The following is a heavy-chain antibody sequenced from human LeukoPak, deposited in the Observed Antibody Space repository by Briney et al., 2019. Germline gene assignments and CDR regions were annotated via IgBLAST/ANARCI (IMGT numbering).Heavy chain of an antibody. J-gene: IGHJ4*02. CDR2: ISGSGRST. CDR3: ANYYSSWFSPFDY. Sequence: HPGGSLRLSCAASGFTFSIYAMSWVRQAPGKGVEWVSGISGSGRSTYNADSVKGRFTISRDNSKNTLYLQMNSLRAEDTAVYYCANYYSSWFSPFDYWGQGTLVTVSS. D-gene: IGHD6-13*01. V-gene: IGHV3-23*01. CDR1: GFTFSIYA.